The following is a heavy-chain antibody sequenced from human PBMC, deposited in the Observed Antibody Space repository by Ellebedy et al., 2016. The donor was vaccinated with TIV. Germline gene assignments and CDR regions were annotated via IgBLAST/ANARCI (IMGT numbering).Heavy chain of an antibody. CDR2: TLSGGGT. V-gene: IGHV3-53*01. Sequence: GESLKISCVASGFTVTNNYMSWVRQAPGKGLEWVSLTLSGGGTYYADSVKGRFAVSRDTSDNTMFLQMNNLRVEDKAVYFCARGQTRGPSSNSWYFFYGLDVWGQGTTVIVS. CDR3: ARGQTRGPSSNSWYFFYGLDV. CDR1: GFTVTNNY. D-gene: IGHD3-10*01. J-gene: IGHJ6*02.